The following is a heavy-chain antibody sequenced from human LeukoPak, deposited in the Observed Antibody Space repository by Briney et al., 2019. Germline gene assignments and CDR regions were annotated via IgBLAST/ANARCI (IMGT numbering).Heavy chain of an antibody. CDR3: ARDWGRGYKLD. V-gene: IGHV3-11*05. J-gene: IGHJ4*02. CDR2: ISGSGTDP. CDR1: GFTFSDWY. D-gene: IGHD5-12*01. Sequence: PGGSLRLSCATSGFTFSDWYMSWFRQAPGKAPEWISYISGSGTDPTYADSVKGRFTISRDNSKNTLYLQMNSLRAEDTAVYYCARDWGRGYKLDWGQGTLVTVSS.